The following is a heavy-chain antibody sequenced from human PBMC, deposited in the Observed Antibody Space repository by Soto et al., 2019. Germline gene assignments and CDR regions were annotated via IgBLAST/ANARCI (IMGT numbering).Heavy chain of an antibody. CDR1: GGSISSSNW. Sequence: SETLSLTCAVSGGSISSSNWWSWVRQPPGKGLEWIGEIYHSGSTNYNPSLKSRVTISVDKSKNQFSLKLSSVTAADTAVYYCARSSVRKESGNYYYYGMDVWGQGTTVTVSS. V-gene: IGHV4-4*02. CDR2: IYHSGST. D-gene: IGHD3-10*01. CDR3: ARSSVRKESGNYYYYGMDV. J-gene: IGHJ6*02.